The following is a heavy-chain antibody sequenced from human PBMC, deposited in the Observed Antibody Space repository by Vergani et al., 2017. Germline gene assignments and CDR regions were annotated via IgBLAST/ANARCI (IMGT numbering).Heavy chain of an antibody. CDR1: GYTFTNYD. D-gene: IGHD2-15*01. CDR2: MNPISGNT. CDR3: ARGLSGYCXGDNCYIHPWFDS. J-gene: IGHJ5*01. V-gene: IGHV1-8*03. Sequence: QVQLVQSGTEVKKPGASVKVSCKASGYTFTNYDINWVRHATGQGLAWMGWMNPISGNTGFAQKFRGRVTITRDTSISTAYMELSSLRSEDTAIYYCARGLSGYCXGDNCYIHPWFDSWGPGTLVTVSS.